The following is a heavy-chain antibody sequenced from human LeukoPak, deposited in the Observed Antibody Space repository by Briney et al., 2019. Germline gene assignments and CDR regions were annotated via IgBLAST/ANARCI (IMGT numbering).Heavy chain of an antibody. V-gene: IGHV3-7*01. J-gene: IGHJ4*02. CDR1: RFTFNRDW. CDR3: ATKEPSTSGWSY. D-gene: IGHD6-19*01. Sequence: GGSLRLSCTASRFTFNRDWTAWVRQAPGKGLEWVANIKEDGSEKNYVDSVKGRFTISRDNAENSVYLQMNDLRVEDTGVYYCATKEPSTSGWSYWGQGTVVTVSS. CDR2: IKEDGSEK.